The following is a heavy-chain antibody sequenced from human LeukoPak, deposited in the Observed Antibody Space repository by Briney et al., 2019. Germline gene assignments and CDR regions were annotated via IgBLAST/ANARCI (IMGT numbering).Heavy chain of an antibody. Sequence: GGSLRPSRAASGFTLSNYSMSSVSQAPGKGLEWLANINQDGSEMYYVDSVKGRFTISRDNAKNTLYLQMNSLRVEDTAVYYCARGRGGSYHYWGQGTLVTVSS. J-gene: IGHJ4*02. CDR2: INQDGSEM. V-gene: IGHV3-7*01. CDR1: GFTLSNYS. D-gene: IGHD1-26*01. CDR3: ARGRGGSYHY.